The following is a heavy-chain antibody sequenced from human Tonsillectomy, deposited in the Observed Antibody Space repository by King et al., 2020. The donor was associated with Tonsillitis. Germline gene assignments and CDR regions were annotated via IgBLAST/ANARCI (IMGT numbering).Heavy chain of an antibody. CDR3: AREMGSSGYPNFDY. CDR2: IYTSGST. Sequence: VQLQESGPGLVKPSQTLSLTCTVSGGSISSGSYYWSWIRQPAGQGLEWIGRIYTSGSTNYNPSLKSRVTMSVDTSKNQFSLKLSSVTAADTAVYYCAREMGSSGYPNFDYWGQGTLVTVSS. D-gene: IGHD3-22*01. CDR1: GGSISSGSYY. J-gene: IGHJ4*02. V-gene: IGHV4-61*02.